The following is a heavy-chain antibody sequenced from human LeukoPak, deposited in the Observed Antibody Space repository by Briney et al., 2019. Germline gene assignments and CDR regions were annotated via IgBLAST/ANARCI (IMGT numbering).Heavy chain of an antibody. CDR3: ARVDGAMGSLGY. Sequence: PGGSLRLSCAASGFTFSSYAMHWVRQAPGKGLEGVAVIWYDGSNKNYVDSVKGRFTISRDNAKNTLYLQMNSLRAEDTAVYYCARVDGAMGSLGYWGQEMLVTVSS. J-gene: IGHJ4*02. CDR2: IWYDGSNK. V-gene: IGHV3-33*01. D-gene: IGHD5-18*01. CDR1: GFTFSSYA.